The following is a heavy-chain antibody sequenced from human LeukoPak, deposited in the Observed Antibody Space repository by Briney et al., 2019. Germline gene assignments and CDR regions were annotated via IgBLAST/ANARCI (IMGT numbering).Heavy chain of an antibody. J-gene: IGHJ3*02. CDR3: AKGTEYQLPSSPDAFDI. Sequence: PGRSLRLSCAASGLTFDDYAMHWVRQAPGKGLEWVSGISWNSGSIGYADSVKGRFTISRDNAKNSLYLQMNSLRAEDTALYYCAKGTEYQLPSSPDAFDIWGQGTMVTVSS. CDR2: ISWNSGSI. D-gene: IGHD2-2*01. CDR1: GLTFDDYA. V-gene: IGHV3-9*01.